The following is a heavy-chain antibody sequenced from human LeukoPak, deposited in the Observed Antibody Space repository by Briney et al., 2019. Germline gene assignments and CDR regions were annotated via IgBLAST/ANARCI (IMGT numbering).Heavy chain of an antibody. Sequence: GGSLRLSCAASGFTVSTYAMSWVRQAPGKGLEWVSGISDSGGTTYYADSVKGRLTISRDNSKNTLYLQMNSLRAEDTAVYECAIRSYRVDSFTDYWGQGTLVTVSS. D-gene: IGHD5-12*01. CDR3: AIRSYRVDSFTDY. J-gene: IGHJ4*02. CDR1: GFTVSTYA. V-gene: IGHV3-23*01. CDR2: ISDSGGTT.